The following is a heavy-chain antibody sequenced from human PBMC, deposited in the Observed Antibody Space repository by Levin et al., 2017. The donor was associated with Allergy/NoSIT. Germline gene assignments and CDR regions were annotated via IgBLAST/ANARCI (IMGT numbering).Heavy chain of an antibody. V-gene: IGHV3-21*01. D-gene: IGHD2-15*01. CDR2: ISSSGSYI. CDR3: ARDLYTPAENYYYGMDV. Sequence: GGSLRLSCAASGFTFSSFSMNWVRQAPGKGLEWVSSISSSGSYIYYADSVKGRFTISRDNAKNSLYLQVNSLRAEDTAVYYCARDLYTPAENYYYGMDVWGQGTTVTVSS. J-gene: IGHJ6*02. CDR1: GFTFSSFS.